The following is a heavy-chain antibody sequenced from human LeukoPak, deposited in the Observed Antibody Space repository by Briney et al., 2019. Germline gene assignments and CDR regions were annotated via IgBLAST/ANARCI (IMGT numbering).Heavy chain of an antibody. J-gene: IGHJ4*02. V-gene: IGHV5-51*01. CDR3: TRGAPFGY. Sequence: GESLKISCKGSGYIFANYWIGWVRQMPGKGLEWMGIIFPGNSDARYSPSFQGQVTISADKSISTAYLQWSSLKASDTAMYYCTRGAPFGYWGQGTLVTVSS. CDR2: IFPGNSDA. CDR1: GYIFANYW.